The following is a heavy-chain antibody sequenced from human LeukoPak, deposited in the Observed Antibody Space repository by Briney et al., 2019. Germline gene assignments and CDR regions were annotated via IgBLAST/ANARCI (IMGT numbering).Heavy chain of an antibody. J-gene: IGHJ4*02. CDR1: GFTFSSYA. D-gene: IGHD2-2*02. CDR3: AKGGSPSCYSSSDY. V-gene: IGHV3-23*01. CDR2: ISGSGGST. Sequence: GGSLRLSCAPSGFTFSSYAMSWVRQAPGKGLEWVSVISGSGGSTYYADSVKGRFTISRDNSKSTVYLQMNSLRAEDTALYYCAKGGSPSCYSSSDYWGQGTLVTVSS.